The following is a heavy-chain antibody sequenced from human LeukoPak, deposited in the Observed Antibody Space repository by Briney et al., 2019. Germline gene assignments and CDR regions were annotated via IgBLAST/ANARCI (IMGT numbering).Heavy chain of an antibody. CDR3: APWLRWDAFDI. CDR1: GFTFSSYW. V-gene: IGHV3-7*03. D-gene: IGHD5-12*01. Sequence: GGSLRLSCAASGFTFSSYWMSWVRQAPGKGLEWVANIKQDGSEKYYVDSVKGRFTISRDNAKNSLYLQMNSLRAEDAAVYYCAPWLRWDAFDIWGQGTMVTVSS. CDR2: IKQDGSEK. J-gene: IGHJ3*02.